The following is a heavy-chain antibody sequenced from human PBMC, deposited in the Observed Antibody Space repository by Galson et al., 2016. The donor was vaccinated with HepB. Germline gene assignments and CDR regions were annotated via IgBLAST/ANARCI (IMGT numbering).Heavy chain of an antibody. D-gene: IGHD3-10*01. Sequence: SLRLSCAASGFSFSNYAMSWVRQAPGKGLEWVSGISDSGGNTYFADSVKGRFTISRDNSRNTLYLQMNSLRAEDTALYYCAKDMTTMVRGVMHYWGQGTLVTVSS. CDR3: AKDMTTMVRGVMHY. CDR2: ISDSGGNT. J-gene: IGHJ4*02. CDR1: GFSFSNYA. V-gene: IGHV3-23*01.